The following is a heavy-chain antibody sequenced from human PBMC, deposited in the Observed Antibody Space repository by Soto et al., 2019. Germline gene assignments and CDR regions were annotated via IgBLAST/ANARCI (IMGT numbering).Heavy chain of an antibody. CDR2: AYHNGLT. V-gene: IGHV4-4*02. D-gene: IGHD6-19*01. CDR3: ARDAAVPGESDRFDY. Sequence: PSETLSLTCAVSGDSVTSNVWWSWVRQPPGKGLEWIGEAYHNGLTDYNPSPKSRVTMSVDTSKNEFSLKLTSLTAADTAIYYCARDAAVPGESDRFDYWGQGTLVTVSS. CDR1: GDSVTSNVW. J-gene: IGHJ4*02.